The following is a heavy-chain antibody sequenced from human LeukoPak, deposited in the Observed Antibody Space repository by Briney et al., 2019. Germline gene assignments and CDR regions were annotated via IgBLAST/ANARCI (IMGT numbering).Heavy chain of an antibody. CDR3: ARDMRWGSSWYNWFDP. Sequence: SETLSLTCTVSGGSISSYYWSWIRQPPGKGLEWIGYIYYSGSTNYNPSLKSRVTISVDTSKNQFSLKLSSVTAADTAVYYCARDMRWGSSWYNWFDPWGQGTLVTVSS. J-gene: IGHJ5*02. CDR1: GGSISSYY. D-gene: IGHD6-13*01. V-gene: IGHV4-59*01. CDR2: IYYSGST.